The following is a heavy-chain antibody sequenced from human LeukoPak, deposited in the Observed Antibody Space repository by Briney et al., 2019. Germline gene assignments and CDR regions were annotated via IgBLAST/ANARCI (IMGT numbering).Heavy chain of an antibody. CDR1: GFTFSSYA. CDR2: ISGSGGST. V-gene: IGHV3-23*01. Sequence: GGSLGLSCAASGFTFSSYAMSWVRQAPGKGLEWVSAISGSGGSTYYAGSVKGRFTISRDNSKNTLYLQMNSLRAEDTAVYYCAKDPYHTYREYGSARPDYWGQGTLVTVSS. CDR3: AKDPYHTYREYGSARPDY. J-gene: IGHJ4*02. D-gene: IGHD3-10*01.